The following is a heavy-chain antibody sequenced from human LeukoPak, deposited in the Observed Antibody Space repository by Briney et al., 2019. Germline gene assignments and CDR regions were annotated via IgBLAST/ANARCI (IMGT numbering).Heavy chain of an antibody. CDR1: GFTFSSYA. Sequence: EGSLRLSCAASGFTFSSYAMSWVRQAPGKGLEWVSAISGSGGSTYYADSVKGRFTISRDNSKNTLYLQMNSLRAEDTAVYYCAKALSYDFWSGYYDYWGQGTLVTVSS. CDR3: AKALSYDFWSGYYDY. V-gene: IGHV3-23*01. CDR2: ISGSGGST. D-gene: IGHD3-3*01. J-gene: IGHJ4*02.